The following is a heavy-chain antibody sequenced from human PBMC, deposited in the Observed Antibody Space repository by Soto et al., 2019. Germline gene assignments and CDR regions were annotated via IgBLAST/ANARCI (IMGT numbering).Heavy chain of an antibody. CDR3: ATWHEREHAFDV. J-gene: IGHJ3*01. Sequence: DVQLVESGGGLIQPGESLRLSFAAFGFTISGKKYLAWVRKAPGKGLEWVSALYDVDGSFYADSVTGRFTTSSDSSKTTVYLQMNDLRPDDTAVYYCATWHEREHAFDVWGQGTTVTISS. CDR1: GFTISGKKY. CDR2: LYDVDGS. V-gene: IGHV3-53*01. D-gene: IGHD1-1*01.